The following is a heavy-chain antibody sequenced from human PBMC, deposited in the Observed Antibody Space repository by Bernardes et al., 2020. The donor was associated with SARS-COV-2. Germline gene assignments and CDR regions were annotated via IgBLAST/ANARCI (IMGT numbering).Heavy chain of an antibody. Sequence: GGSLRLSCAASGFTFRSYSMNWVRQAPGKGLEWVSSITSGSNYIYYADSMKGRFTTSRDNAKNSLYLQMNSLRAEDTAVYYCAREYDWYFDLWGRGTLVTVSS. J-gene: IGHJ2*01. CDR3: AREYDWYFDL. D-gene: IGHD2-8*01. V-gene: IGHV3-21*01. CDR1: GFTFRSYS. CDR2: ITSGSNYI.